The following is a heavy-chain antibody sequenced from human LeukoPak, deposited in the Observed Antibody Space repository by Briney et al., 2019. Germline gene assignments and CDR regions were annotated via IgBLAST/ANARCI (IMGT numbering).Heavy chain of an antibody. J-gene: IGHJ6*03. CDR2: ISGSGGNT. CDR1: GFTFSSYA. D-gene: IGHD4-17*01. Sequence: GGSLRLSCAASGFTFSSYAMSWVRQAPGKGLEWVSGISGSGGNTYYADSVKGRFTISRDNSKNTLYLQMNSLRAEDTAVYYCARGNSNYGDYVDYYYYMDVWGKGTTVTVSS. V-gene: IGHV3-23*01. CDR3: ARGNSNYGDYVDYYYYMDV.